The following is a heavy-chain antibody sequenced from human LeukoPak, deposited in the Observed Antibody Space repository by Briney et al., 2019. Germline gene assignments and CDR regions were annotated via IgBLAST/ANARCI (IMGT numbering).Heavy chain of an antibody. V-gene: IGHV4-61*01. D-gene: IGHD1-26*01. Sequence: PSETLSLTCTVSGGSISSSSYYWGWIRQPPGKGLEWIGYIYHSGSTNYNPSLKSRVTISVDTSKNQFSLKLSSVTAADTAAYYCAREVGATTTFDYWGQGTLVTVSS. CDR3: AREVGATTTFDY. CDR1: GGSISSSSYY. CDR2: IYHSGST. J-gene: IGHJ4*02.